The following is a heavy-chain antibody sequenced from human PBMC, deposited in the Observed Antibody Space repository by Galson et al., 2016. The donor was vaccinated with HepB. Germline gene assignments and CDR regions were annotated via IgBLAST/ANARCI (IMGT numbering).Heavy chain of an antibody. D-gene: IGHD4-17*01. J-gene: IGHJ2*01. V-gene: IGHV1-69*06. CDR2: IIPIFGTA. CDR1: GGTFSTYA. Sequence: SVKVSCKASGGTFSTYAISWVRQAPGQGLEWMGGIIPIFGTANYTQKFQGRVTITADKSTTTVYVEVRSLRSEDTAVYYCARGGDGEPHWYFDLWGRGTLVTVSS. CDR3: ARGGDGEPHWYFDL.